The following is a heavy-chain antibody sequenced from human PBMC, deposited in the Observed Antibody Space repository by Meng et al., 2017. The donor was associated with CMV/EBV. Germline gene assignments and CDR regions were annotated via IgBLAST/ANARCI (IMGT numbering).Heavy chain of an antibody. CDR1: GFTFSSYW. D-gene: IGHD2-2*01. CDR2: IKQDGSEK. CDR3: ARDRVKYQLLSHYYYGMDV. V-gene: IGHV3-7*01. J-gene: IGHJ6*02. Sequence: GGSLRLSCAASGFTFSSYWMSWVRQAPGNGLGWVANIKQDGSEKYYVDSVKGRFTISRDNAKNSLYLQMNSLRAEDTAVYYCARDRVKYQLLSHYYYGMDVWGQGTTVTVSS.